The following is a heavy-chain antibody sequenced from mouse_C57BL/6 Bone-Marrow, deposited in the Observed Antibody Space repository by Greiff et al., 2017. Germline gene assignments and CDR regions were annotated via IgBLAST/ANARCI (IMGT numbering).Heavy chain of an antibody. CDR1: GFSLTSYG. D-gene: IGHD2-4*01. CDR2: IWSGGST. V-gene: IGHV2-2*01. CDR3: ARRGRITTDWYFDV. J-gene: IGHJ1*03. Sequence: VQLQESGPGLVQPSPSLSITCTVSGFSLTSYGVHWVRQSPGKGLEWLGVIWSGGSTDYNAAFISSLSISKDNSKSQVFFKMNSLQADDTAIYYCARRGRITTDWYFDVWGTGTTVTVSS.